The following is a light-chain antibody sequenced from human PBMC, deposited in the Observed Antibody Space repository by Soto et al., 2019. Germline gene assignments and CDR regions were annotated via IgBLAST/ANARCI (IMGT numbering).Light chain of an antibody. J-gene: IGKJ4*01. V-gene: IGKV3-11*01. CDR3: QQRSNSPQGLT. Sequence: IVLTQSPATLSLSPGERATLSCRASQSVSSYLAWYQQKPGQAPRLLIYDASNRATGIPARFRGSGSGTNFTLTISNLELEDFAVYCCQQRSNSPQGLTFGGGTKVDIK. CDR2: DAS. CDR1: QSVSSY.